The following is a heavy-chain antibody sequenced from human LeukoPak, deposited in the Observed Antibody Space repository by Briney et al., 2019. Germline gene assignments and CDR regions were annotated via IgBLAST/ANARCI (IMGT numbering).Heavy chain of an antibody. V-gene: IGHV3-15*01. CDR2: IKSKTDGGTT. Sequence: GGCLRLSRVASRFTFRDYYMSWIRRAPGKGREWVGRIKSKTDGGTTVYAETVKGRFTISRYDSKNTLHLQMSSLKTADTAVYYCLRDWYGAGSYWQIRESYFDYWGQGTLVTVSS. CDR1: RFTFRDYY. CDR3: LRDWYGAGSYWQIRESYFDY. D-gene: IGHD3-10*01. J-gene: IGHJ4*02.